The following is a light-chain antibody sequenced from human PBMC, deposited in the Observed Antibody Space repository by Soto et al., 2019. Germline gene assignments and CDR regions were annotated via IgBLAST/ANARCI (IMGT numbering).Light chain of an antibody. CDR3: QQSYSTPIT. V-gene: IGKV1-39*01. CDR2: AAS. CDR1: QSISSY. J-gene: IGKJ5*01. Sequence: DIQMTQSPFSLSASVGDRVTITCRAIQSISSYLNWYQQKPGKAPKLLIYAASSLQSGVPSRFSGSGSGTDFTLTISSLQPQDFATYYCQQSYSTPITFGQGTRLEIK.